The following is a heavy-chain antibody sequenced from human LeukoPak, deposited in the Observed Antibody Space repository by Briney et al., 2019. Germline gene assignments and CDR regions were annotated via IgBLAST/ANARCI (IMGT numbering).Heavy chain of an antibody. CDR2: IHYSGST. Sequence: MPSETLSLTCTVSSGSISSYYWSWIRQPPGKGLEWIGYIHYSGSTNYNPSLKSRVTISVDTSKNQVSLKLRTVNAADTAVYYCARIGSRDGHNPALDYWGQGTLVTVSS. CDR3: ARIGSRDGHNPALDY. D-gene: IGHD5-24*01. J-gene: IGHJ4*02. CDR1: SGSISSYY. V-gene: IGHV4-59*01.